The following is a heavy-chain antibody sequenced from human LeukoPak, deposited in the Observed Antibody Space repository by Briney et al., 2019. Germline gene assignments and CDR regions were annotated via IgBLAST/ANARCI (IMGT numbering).Heavy chain of an antibody. J-gene: IGHJ4*02. V-gene: IGHV3-23*01. Sequence: GGSLRLSCAASGFTFSSYAMSWVRQAPGKGLEWVSAISGSGGSTYYADSVKGRFTISRDNSKNTLYLQMNSLRAEDTAVYYCAKDTRYYYGGRSTGAFDYWGQGTLVTVSS. CDR3: AKDTRYYYGGRSTGAFDY. CDR2: ISGSGGST. CDR1: GFTFSSYA. D-gene: IGHD3-10*01.